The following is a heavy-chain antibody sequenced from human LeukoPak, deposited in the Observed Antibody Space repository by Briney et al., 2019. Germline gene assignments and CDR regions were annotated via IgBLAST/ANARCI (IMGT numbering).Heavy chain of an antibody. Sequence: GGSLRLSCAASGFTFSNAWMSWVRQAPGKGLEWVGRIKSKTDGGTTDYAAPVKGRFTISRDDSKNTLYLQMNSLTTEDTAVYYCTTSLSSGYYIDYWGQGTLATVSS. J-gene: IGHJ4*02. CDR2: IKSKTDGGTT. CDR3: TTSLSSGYYIDY. D-gene: IGHD3-22*01. CDR1: GFTFSNAW. V-gene: IGHV3-15*01.